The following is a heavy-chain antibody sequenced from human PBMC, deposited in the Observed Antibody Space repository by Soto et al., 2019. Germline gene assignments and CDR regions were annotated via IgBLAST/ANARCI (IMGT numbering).Heavy chain of an antibody. Sequence: QVQLVESGGGVVQPGRSLRLSCAASGFMFSTYAMHWVRQAPGKGLEWVAVISFEGSNKYYADSVKGRFTISRDNSKNTLYLQMNSLRAEDTAVYYCARVPSLFRYSQYWGQGTLVTVSS. CDR1: GFMFSTYA. CDR3: ARVPSLFRYSQY. J-gene: IGHJ4*02. D-gene: IGHD3-9*01. V-gene: IGHV3-30-3*01. CDR2: ISFEGSNK.